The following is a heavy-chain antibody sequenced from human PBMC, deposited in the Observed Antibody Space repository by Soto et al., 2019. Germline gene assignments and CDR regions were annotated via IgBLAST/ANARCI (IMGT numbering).Heavy chain of an antibody. V-gene: IGHV1-69*12. Sequence: QVQLVQSGAEVKKPGSSVKVSCKASGGTFSSYAISWVRQAPGQGLEWMGGIIPIFGTANSAQKFQGRVPRTGDESTSTAYRELSSLRYEGTAVYYCALLVPAGPWGQGTLVTVSS. D-gene: IGHD2-2*01. J-gene: IGHJ5*02. CDR2: IIPIFGTA. CDR3: ALLVPAGP. CDR1: GGTFSSYA.